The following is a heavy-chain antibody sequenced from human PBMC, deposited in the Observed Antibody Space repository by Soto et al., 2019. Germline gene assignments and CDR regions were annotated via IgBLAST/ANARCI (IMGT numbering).Heavy chain of an antibody. V-gene: IGHV3-30*18. D-gene: IGHD3-16*02. CDR2: ISYDGNNK. CDR3: AKALGELSPESFDY. CDR1: GFTFSSYG. Sequence: QVQLVESGGGVVQPGESLRLSCAASGFTFSSYGMHWVRQAQGKGLEWVTFISYDGNNKYYVDSVKGRVTVSRDNSKNTQYLQMNSLRAEDTAVYFCAKALGELSPESFDYWGRGTLVTVSS. J-gene: IGHJ4*02.